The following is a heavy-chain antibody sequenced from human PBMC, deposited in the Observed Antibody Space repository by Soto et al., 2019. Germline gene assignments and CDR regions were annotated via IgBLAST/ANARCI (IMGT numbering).Heavy chain of an antibody. V-gene: IGHV1-3*01. J-gene: IGHJ5*02. CDR3: ARDFGDSSGWYGPLNWFDP. D-gene: IGHD6-19*01. Sequence: ASVKVSCTASGYTFTSYAMHWVRQAPGQRLEWMGWINAGNGNTKYSQKFQGRVTITRDTSASTAYMELSSLRSEDTAVYYCARDFGDSSGWYGPLNWFDPWGQGTLVTVSS. CDR1: GYTFTSYA. CDR2: INAGNGNT.